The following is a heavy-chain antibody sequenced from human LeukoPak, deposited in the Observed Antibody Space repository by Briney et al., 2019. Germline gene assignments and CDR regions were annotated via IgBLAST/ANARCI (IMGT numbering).Heavy chain of an antibody. J-gene: IGHJ4*02. CDR3: ARGPWQWLAYFDY. V-gene: IGHV3-48*01. CDR2: ISSSSSTI. Sequence: QAGGSLRLSCAASGFTFSSYSMNWVRQAPGKGLEWVSYISSSSSTIYYADSVKGRFTISRDNAKNSLYLQMNSLRAKDTAVYYCARGPWQWLAYFDYWGQGTLVTVSS. D-gene: IGHD6-19*01. CDR1: GFTFSSYS.